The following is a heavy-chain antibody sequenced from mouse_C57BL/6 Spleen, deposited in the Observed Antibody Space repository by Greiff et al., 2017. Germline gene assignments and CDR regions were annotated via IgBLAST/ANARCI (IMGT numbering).Heavy chain of an antibody. Sequence: VQLQQSGAELVKPGASVKLSCTASGFNIKDYYMHWVKQRTEQGLEWIGRIDPEDGETKYAPKFPGKATITADTSSNTAYLQLSSLTSEDTAVYYCARYGWWYFDVWGTGTTVTVSS. CDR2: IDPEDGET. CDR1: GFNIKDYY. J-gene: IGHJ1*03. V-gene: IGHV14-2*01. CDR3: ARYGWWYFDV. D-gene: IGHD1-2*01.